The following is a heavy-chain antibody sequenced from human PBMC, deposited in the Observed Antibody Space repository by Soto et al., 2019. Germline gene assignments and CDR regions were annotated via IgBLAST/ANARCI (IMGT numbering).Heavy chain of an antibody. D-gene: IGHD3-22*01. V-gene: IGHV1-18*01. Sequence: QVQLVQSGAEVKKPGASVKVSCKASGYTFTSYGISWVRQAPGQGLEWMGWISAYNGNTNYAQKLQGRVTMTTDTSTGTAYMELRSLRSDDTAVYYCAREGGRPDSSGYSIPIDYWGQGTLVTVSS. CDR1: GYTFTSYG. CDR3: AREGGRPDSSGYSIPIDY. CDR2: ISAYNGNT. J-gene: IGHJ4*02.